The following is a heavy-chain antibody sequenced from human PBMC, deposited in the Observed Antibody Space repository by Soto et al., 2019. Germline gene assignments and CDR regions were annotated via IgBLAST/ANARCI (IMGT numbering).Heavy chain of an antibody. CDR1: GYTFTSYY. CDR2: INPSGGRT. Sequence: ASVKVSCKASGYTFTSYYMHWVRQAPGQGLEWMGIINPSGGRTSYAQKFQGRVTMTRDTSTSTVYMELSSLTTEDTALYHFAIFYCDSGTFDTRSKVFWGQGTLVSVSS. CDR3: AIFYCDSGTFDTRSKVF. V-gene: IGHV1-46*03. J-gene: IGHJ4*02. D-gene: IGHD3-10*01.